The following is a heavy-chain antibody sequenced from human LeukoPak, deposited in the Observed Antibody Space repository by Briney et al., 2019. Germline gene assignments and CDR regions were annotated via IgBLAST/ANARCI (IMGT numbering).Heavy chain of an antibody. D-gene: IGHD6-19*01. Sequence: PGGSLRLSCAASGCTFSTFTMHWVRQAPGKCLEWVAVVSHDGNEKFYADSVRGRFTISRDNSKNTLSLQMNSLRPEDTAVYYCARDEGGKYSSGWMSNWFDPWGQGTLVTVSS. V-gene: IGHV3-30-3*01. CDR3: ARDEGGKYSSGWMSNWFDP. CDR1: GCTFSTFT. J-gene: IGHJ5*02. CDR2: VSHDGNEK.